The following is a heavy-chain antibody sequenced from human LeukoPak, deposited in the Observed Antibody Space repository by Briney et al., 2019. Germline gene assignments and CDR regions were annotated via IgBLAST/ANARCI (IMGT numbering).Heavy chain of an antibody. Sequence: GGSLRLSCAASGFTFSSYAMSWVRQAPGKGLEWVSAISGSGGSTYYADSVKGRFTISRDNSKNTLYLQMNSLRAEDTAVYYCAKVPSTYNRNYRGDDYWGQGTLVTVSS. D-gene: IGHD1-14*01. CDR3: AKVPSTYNRNYRGDDY. CDR2: ISGSGGST. V-gene: IGHV3-23*01. J-gene: IGHJ4*02. CDR1: GFTFSSYA.